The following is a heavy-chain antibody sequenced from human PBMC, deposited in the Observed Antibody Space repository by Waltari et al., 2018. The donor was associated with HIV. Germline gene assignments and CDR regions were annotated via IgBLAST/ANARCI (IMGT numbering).Heavy chain of an antibody. D-gene: IGHD2-2*01. CDR3: ARDDLYQQLPNYYYYGMDV. J-gene: IGHJ6*02. CDR1: GFSFSSYW. CDR2: IKESGSET. V-gene: IGHV3-7*01. Sequence: EVQLVESGGGLVQPGGSLRLSCAASGFSFSSYWMTWVRQAPGKGGEWVSGIKESGSETYDVESVKGRFTISRDNAKNSLYLQMNRLRVEDTAVYYCARDDLYQQLPNYYYYGMDVWGRGTTVTVSS.